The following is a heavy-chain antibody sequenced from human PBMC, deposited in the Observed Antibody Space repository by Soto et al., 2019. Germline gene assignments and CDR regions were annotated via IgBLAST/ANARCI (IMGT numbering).Heavy chain of an antibody. CDR2: ISAYNGNT. D-gene: IGHD6-6*01. V-gene: IGHV1-18*04. CDR1: GYTFTSYG. Sequence: ASVKVSCKASGYTFTSYGISWVRQAPGQGLEWMGWISAYNGNTNYAQKLQGRVTMTTDTSTSTAYMELRSLRSDDTAVYSCATPRTVGSGSYLWYFDIWGRGTLVTVSS. J-gene: IGHJ2*01. CDR3: ATPRTVGSGSYLWYFDI.